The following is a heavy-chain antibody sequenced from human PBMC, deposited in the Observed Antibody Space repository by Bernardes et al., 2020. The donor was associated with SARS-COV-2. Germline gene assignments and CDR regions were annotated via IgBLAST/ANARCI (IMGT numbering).Heavy chain of an antibody. Sequence: ASLKVSCKASGYTFTSYGISWVRQAPGQGLEWMGWISAYNGNTNYAQKLQGRVTMTTDTSTSTAYMELRSLRSDDTAVYYCARGGVYCSSTSCFQYYYYYYMDVWGQGTTVTVSS. CDR3: ARGGVYCSSTSCFQYYYYYYMDV. CDR1: GYTFTSYG. D-gene: IGHD2-2*01. V-gene: IGHV1-18*01. J-gene: IGHJ6*03. CDR2: ISAYNGNT.